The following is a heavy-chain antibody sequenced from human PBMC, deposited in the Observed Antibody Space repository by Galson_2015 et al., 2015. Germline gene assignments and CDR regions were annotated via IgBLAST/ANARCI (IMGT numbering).Heavy chain of an antibody. CDR1: GFTLSNYA. Sequence: SLRLSCAAAGFTLSNYAMSWVRQAPGKGLEWVSGISGSGGTTYYADSLKGRFTTSRDNSKNTLYLQMNSLRAEDTAIYYCAKSGTGSYYYYDMDVWGTGTTVTVSS. CDR3: AKSGTGSYYYYDMDV. D-gene: IGHD6-13*01. J-gene: IGHJ6*03. CDR2: ISGSGGTT. V-gene: IGHV3-23*01.